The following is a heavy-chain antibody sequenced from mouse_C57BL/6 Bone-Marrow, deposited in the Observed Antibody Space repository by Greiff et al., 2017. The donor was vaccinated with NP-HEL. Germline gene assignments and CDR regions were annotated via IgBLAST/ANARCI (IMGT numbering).Heavy chain of an antibody. Sequence: DVKLVESGGGLVKPGGSLKLSCAASGFTFSSYTMSWVRQTPEKRLEWVATISGGGGNTYYPDSVKGRFTISRDNAKNTLYLQMSSLRSEDTALYYCAREGDYGYEARAMDYWGQGTSVTVSS. CDR2: ISGGGGNT. V-gene: IGHV5-9*01. J-gene: IGHJ4*01. CDR3: AREGDYGYEARAMDY. D-gene: IGHD2-2*01. CDR1: GFTFSSYT.